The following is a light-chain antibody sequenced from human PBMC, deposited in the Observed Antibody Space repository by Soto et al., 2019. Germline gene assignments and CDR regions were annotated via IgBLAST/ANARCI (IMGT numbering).Light chain of an antibody. CDR3: QQYGNSPWT. Sequence: EIVLTQSPGTLSLSPGERATLSCRASQYVTSFYLAWYQQKPGQAPRLLIYGASSRATGIPDRFSGSGSGTDFTFTISRLEPADLAVYYCQQYGNSPWTFGQGTKVDIK. CDR1: QYVTSFY. CDR2: GAS. J-gene: IGKJ1*01. V-gene: IGKV3-20*01.